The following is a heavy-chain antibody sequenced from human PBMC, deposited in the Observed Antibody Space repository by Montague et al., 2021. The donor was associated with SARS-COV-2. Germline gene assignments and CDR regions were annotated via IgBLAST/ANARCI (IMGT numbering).Heavy chain of an antibody. J-gene: IGHJ4*02. V-gene: IGHV4-39*01. CDR3: ARHWNYSDYGGDDD. D-gene: IGHD5-12*01. Sequence: SETLSLTCSVSGGSISSSSYFWGWIRQPPGKGLEWIVSIYDSGGTYSNSSRKSRVTISVDTSKNQFSLKLSSVTAADTAVYYCARHWNYSDYGGDDDWGQGTLVTVSS. CDR1: GGSISSSSYF. CDR2: IYDSGGT.